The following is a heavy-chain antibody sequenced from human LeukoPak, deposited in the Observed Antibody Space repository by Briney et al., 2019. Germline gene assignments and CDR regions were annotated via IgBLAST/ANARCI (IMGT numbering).Heavy chain of an antibody. CDR2: VSPYTGNT. CDR1: GYTFINDP. J-gene: IGHJ4*02. CDR3: ARGSGYCSGGSCSTFDY. V-gene: IGHV1-18*01. Sequence: PSVKVSCKASGYTFINDPYSWVRQPPAQGLERMGWVSPYTGNTNYAQKLQGRVTMTTDTSTSTVYLELSSLRSEDTAVYYCARGSGYCSGGSCSTFDYWGQGTLVTVSS. D-gene: IGHD2-15*01.